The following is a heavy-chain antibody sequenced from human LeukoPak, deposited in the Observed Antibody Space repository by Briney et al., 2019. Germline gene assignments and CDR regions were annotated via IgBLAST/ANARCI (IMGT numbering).Heavy chain of an antibody. CDR3: AKDVVPAHSGYDSGGDY. J-gene: IGHJ4*02. CDR2: IYPGDSET. CDR1: GYSFTSYW. D-gene: IGHD5-12*01. V-gene: IGHV5-51*01. Sequence: GGPLKFSCKCSGYSFTSYWIGWVRQMPGKGLGWLGIIYPGDSETRYSPSFQGQVTISADKSTSTAFLQWSSLKASDTAMYYCAKDVVPAHSGYDSGGDYWGQGTLVIVSS.